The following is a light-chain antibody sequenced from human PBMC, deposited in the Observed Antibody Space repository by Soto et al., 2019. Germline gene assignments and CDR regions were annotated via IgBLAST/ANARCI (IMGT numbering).Light chain of an antibody. CDR2: DAS. CDR3: QQRSNGFT. V-gene: IGKV3-11*01. CDR1: QSVSSY. Sequence: EIVLTQSPATLSLSPGERATLSCRASQSVSSYLAWYQQKPGQAPRLLIYDASNRATGIPARFSGSGSGTDFTLTISSLEPEDFAVYYCQQRSNGFTCGQGTRLEIK. J-gene: IGKJ5*01.